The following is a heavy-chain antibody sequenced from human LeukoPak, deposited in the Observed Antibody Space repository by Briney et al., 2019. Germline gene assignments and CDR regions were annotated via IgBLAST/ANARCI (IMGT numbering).Heavy chain of an antibody. V-gene: IGHV5-51*01. J-gene: IGHJ5*02. D-gene: IGHD2-15*01. CDR3: ARQDNLGYCSGGSCYGERWFDP. CDR2: IYPGDSDT. Sequence: GESLKISCKGSGYSFTSYWIGWVRQMPGKGLEWMGIIYPGDSDTRYSPSFQGQVTISADKSISTAYLQWSSLKASDTAMYYCARQDNLGYCSGGSCYGERWFDPWGQGTLVTVSS. CDR1: GYSFTSYW.